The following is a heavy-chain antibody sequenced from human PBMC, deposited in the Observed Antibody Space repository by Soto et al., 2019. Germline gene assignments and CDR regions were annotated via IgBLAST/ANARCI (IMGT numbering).Heavy chain of an antibody. Sequence: SETLSLAGTVSCGSITSYYWMWIRQPPGKGLEWIGYIYYSGNTNYNPSLKSRVTISVDTSKNQFSLKLSSVTASDTAVYYCVSQRTTVITQAYFDYWGPGALVTVSS. J-gene: IGHJ4*02. V-gene: IGHV4-59*08. CDR1: CGSITSYY. CDR3: VSQRTTVITQAYFDY. CDR2: IYYSGNT. D-gene: IGHD4-4*01.